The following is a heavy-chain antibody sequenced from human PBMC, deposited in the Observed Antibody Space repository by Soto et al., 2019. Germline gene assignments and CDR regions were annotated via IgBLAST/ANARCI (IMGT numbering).Heavy chain of an antibody. D-gene: IGHD1-26*01. V-gene: IGHV1-2*04. CDR1: GYTFTGYY. Sequence: GASVKVSCKASGYTFTGYYMHWVRQAPGQGLEWMGWINPNSGGTNYAQKFQGWVTMTRDTSISTAYMELSRLRSDDTAVYYCAKSIVGATDYYYGMDVWGQGTTVTVSS. CDR3: AKSIVGATDYYYGMDV. CDR2: INPNSGGT. J-gene: IGHJ6*02.